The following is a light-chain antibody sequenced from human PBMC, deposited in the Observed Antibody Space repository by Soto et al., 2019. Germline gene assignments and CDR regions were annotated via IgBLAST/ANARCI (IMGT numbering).Light chain of an antibody. J-gene: IGKJ1*01. Sequence: EIVLTQSPATLSLSPGERATLSCRASQSVSSYLAWYQQEPGQAPRLLIYDASNRATGIPARFSGSGSGTEFTLTISRLEPEDFAVYYCQQYAGLWTFGQGTKVDIK. CDR1: QSVSSY. CDR3: QQYAGLWT. V-gene: IGKV3-11*01. CDR2: DAS.